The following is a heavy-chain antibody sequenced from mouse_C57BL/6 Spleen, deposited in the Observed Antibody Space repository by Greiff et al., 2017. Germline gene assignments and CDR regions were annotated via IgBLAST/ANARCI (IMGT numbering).Heavy chain of an antibody. CDR1: GYTFTSYW. D-gene: IGHD1-1*01. Sequence: QVQLKQPGTELVKPGASVKLSCKASGYTFTSYWMHWVKQRPGQGLEWIGNINPSNGGTTYNEKFKSKATLTVDKSSSTAYMQLSSLTSEDSAVYYCARDGSSYWYFDVWGTGTTVTVSS. CDR2: INPSNGGT. CDR3: ARDGSSYWYFDV. V-gene: IGHV1-53*01. J-gene: IGHJ1*03.